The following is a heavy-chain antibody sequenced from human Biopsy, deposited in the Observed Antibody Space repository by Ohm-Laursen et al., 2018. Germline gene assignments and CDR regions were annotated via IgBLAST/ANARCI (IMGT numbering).Heavy chain of an antibody. J-gene: IGHJ4*02. CDR1: GGSFTGHY. D-gene: IGHD4-23*01. Sequence: GTLSLTCSVSGGSFTGHYWIWIRQPPGKGLEWIGHISYTGYTSYNASLKSRVTISVDTSRNHFSLRLSSLTAAGTAVYYCARGSNDFGGLYFPRWGQGTLLTVSS. CDR2: ISYTGYT. CDR3: ARGSNDFGGLYFPR. V-gene: IGHV4-59*11.